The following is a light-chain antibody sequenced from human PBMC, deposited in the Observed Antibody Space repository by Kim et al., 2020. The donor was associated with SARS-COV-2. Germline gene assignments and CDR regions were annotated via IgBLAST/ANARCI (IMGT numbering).Light chain of an antibody. CDR1: QSLSSN. V-gene: IGKV3-15*01. CDR2: GAS. CDR3: QQFHNWPLYS. J-gene: IGKJ2*03. Sequence: VSPGERTAPACRASQSLSSNLAWYQQKPGQAPRLLIYGASTRAPGIPARFSGSGSGTEFTLTISSLQSEDFAVYYCQQFHNWPLYSFGQGTKLEI.